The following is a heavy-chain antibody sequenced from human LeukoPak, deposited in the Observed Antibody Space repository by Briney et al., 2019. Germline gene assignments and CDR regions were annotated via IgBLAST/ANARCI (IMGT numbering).Heavy chain of an antibody. V-gene: IGHV1-69*02. J-gene: IGHJ6*02. D-gene: IGHD6-13*01. CDR1: GGTFSSYT. Sequence: GASVKVSCKASGGTFSSYTISWVRQAPGQGLEWMGRIIPILGIANYAQKFQGRVTITADKSTSTAYMELSSLRSEDTAVYYCARGDVQQLVYRYYGMDVWGQGTTVTVSS. CDR2: IIPILGIA. CDR3: ARGDVQQLVYRYYGMDV.